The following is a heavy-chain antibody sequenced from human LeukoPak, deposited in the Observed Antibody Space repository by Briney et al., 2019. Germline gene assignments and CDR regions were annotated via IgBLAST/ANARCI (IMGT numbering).Heavy chain of an antibody. CDR3: AREGDIVVVPAAPGDV. CDR2: MKQDGSEK. Sequence: GGSLRLSCAASGFTFSSYWMSWVRQAPGKGLEWVANMKQDGSEKYYVDSVKGRFTIPRDNAKNSLYLQMNSLRAEDTAVYYCAREGDIVVVPAAPGDVWGKGTTVAVSS. J-gene: IGHJ6*04. CDR1: GFTFSSYW. V-gene: IGHV3-7*01. D-gene: IGHD2-2*01.